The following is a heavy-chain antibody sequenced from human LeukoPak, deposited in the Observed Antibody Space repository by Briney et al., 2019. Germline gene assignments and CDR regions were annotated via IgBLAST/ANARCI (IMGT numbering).Heavy chain of an antibody. Sequence: SETLSLTCTVSGGSFSSSSYYWGWIRQPPGKGLEWIGSMYYSGSTYYNASLRSRVTISVDTSKNQFSLKLSSVTAADMAVYYCARHFDRDGYKGNAFDIWGQGTMVTVSS. CDR1: GGSFSSSSYY. V-gene: IGHV4-39*01. D-gene: IGHD5-24*01. CDR2: MYYSGST. CDR3: ARHFDRDGYKGNAFDI. J-gene: IGHJ3*02.